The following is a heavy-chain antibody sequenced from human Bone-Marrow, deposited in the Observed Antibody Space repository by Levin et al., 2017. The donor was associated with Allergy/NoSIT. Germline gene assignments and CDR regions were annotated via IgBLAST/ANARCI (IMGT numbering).Heavy chain of an antibody. Sequence: GGSLRLSCKGSGYSFTSYWIGWVRQMPGKGLEWMGIIYPGDSDTRYSPSFQGQVTISADKSISTAYLQWSSLKASDTAMYYCARHSRYYGSGSYLYWGQGTLVTVSS. J-gene: IGHJ4*02. CDR3: ARHSRYYGSGSYLY. CDR2: IYPGDSDT. CDR1: GYSFTSYW. V-gene: IGHV5-51*01. D-gene: IGHD3-10*01.